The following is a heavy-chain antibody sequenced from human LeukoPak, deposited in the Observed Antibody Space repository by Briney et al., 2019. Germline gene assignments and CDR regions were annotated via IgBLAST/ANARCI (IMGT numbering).Heavy chain of an antibody. CDR1: GFTVSSNY. V-gene: IGHV3-66*01. D-gene: IGHD3-3*01. CDR2: TYSGGST. J-gene: IGHJ6*02. Sequence: GGSLRLSCAASGFTVSSNYMSWVRQAPGKGLEWVSVTYSGGSTYYADSVKGRFTISRDNSKNTLYLQMNSLTAEDTAVYYCARCLLVQGYYYGMDVWGQGTTVTVSS. CDR3: ARCLLVQGYYYGMDV.